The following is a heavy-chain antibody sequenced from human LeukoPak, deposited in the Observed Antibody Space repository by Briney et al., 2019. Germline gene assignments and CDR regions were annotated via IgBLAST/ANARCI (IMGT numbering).Heavy chain of an antibody. J-gene: IGHJ4*02. Sequence: PGGSLRLSCAASGFTFSNFGMNWVRQAPGKGLEWVSSISSSSRYIYYADSVKGRFTISRDNAKNSLYLQMNSLRAEDTAVYDCARTDGYNSFDYWGQGTLVTVSS. D-gene: IGHD5-24*01. CDR2: ISSSSRYI. CDR3: ARTDGYNSFDY. CDR1: GFTFSNFG. V-gene: IGHV3-21*01.